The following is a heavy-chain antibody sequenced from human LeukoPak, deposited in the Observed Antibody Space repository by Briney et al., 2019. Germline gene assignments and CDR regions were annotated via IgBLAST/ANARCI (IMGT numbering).Heavy chain of an antibody. CDR2: IYYSGST. CDR3: ARDLYYYDSSGVPRNWYFDL. D-gene: IGHD3-22*01. CDR1: GGSISSGGYY. Sequence: SQTLCLTCTVSGGSISSGGYYWSWIRQHPGKGLEWIGYIYYSGSTYYNPSLKSRVTISVDTSKNQFSLKLSSVTAADTAVYYCARDLYYYDSSGVPRNWYFDLWGRGTLVTVSS. J-gene: IGHJ2*01. V-gene: IGHV4-31*03.